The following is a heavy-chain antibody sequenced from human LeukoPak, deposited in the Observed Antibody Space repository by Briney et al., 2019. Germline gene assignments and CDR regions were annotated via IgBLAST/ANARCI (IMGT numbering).Heavy chain of an antibody. CDR2: ISGSGGST. V-gene: IGHV3-23*01. D-gene: IGHD2-2*02. Sequence: GGSLRLSCAASGFTFSSYAMSWVRQAPGKGLEWVSAISGSGGSTYYADSVKGRFTISRDNSKNTLYLQMNSLRAEDTAVYYCAKDARGGLVPAAIEPFFDYWGQGTLVTVSS. J-gene: IGHJ4*02. CDR1: GFTFSSYA. CDR3: AKDARGGLVPAAIEPFFDY.